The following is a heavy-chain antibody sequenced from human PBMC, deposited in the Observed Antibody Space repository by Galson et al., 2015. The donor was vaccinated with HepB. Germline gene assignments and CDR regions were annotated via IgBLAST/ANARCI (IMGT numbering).Heavy chain of an antibody. V-gene: IGHV3-33*01. Sequence: SLRLSCASSGVTFSGDAMHWVRRAPGQGLEWLAVIWSDGRQKYYADSVKGRFTISRDNSKNTLYLQMDSLTAEDTAVYYCARHYDSYYFDYWGQGTRVTVSS. CDR1: GVTFSGDA. CDR3: ARHYDSYYFDY. J-gene: IGHJ4*02. D-gene: IGHD5-12*01. CDR2: IWSDGRQK.